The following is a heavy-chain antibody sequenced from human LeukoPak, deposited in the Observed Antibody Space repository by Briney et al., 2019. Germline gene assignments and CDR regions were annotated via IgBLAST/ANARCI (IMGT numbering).Heavy chain of an antibody. V-gene: IGHV4-61*02. Sequence: PSQTLSLTCTVSVRSISSGSYYWSWIRQPAGKGLEWIGRIYTSGSTNYNPSLKSRVTISVDTSKNQFSLKLSSVTAADTAVHYCAGKVVVAAKYGAFDIWGQGTMVTVPS. CDR1: VRSISSGSYY. J-gene: IGHJ3*02. D-gene: IGHD2-15*01. CDR3: AGKVVVAAKYGAFDI. CDR2: IYTSGST.